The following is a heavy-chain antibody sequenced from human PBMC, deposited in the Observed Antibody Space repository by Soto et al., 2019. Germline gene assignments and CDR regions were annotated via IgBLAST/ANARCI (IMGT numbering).Heavy chain of an antibody. CDR2: IWFDGSKT. Sequence: QVQMEASGGGVVHPGTSLRLSCAASGFTVGNYGIHWARQSPGKGLEWLGFIWFDGSKTYSADSVKGRFTITRDTSNNTVFVQMDSLRIEDTAVYYCARDQGTRRDGNNPFDYWGQGTPVIVS. V-gene: IGHV3-33*01. D-gene: IGHD1-1*01. J-gene: IGHJ4*02. CDR3: ARDQGTRRDGNNPFDY. CDR1: GFTVGNYG.